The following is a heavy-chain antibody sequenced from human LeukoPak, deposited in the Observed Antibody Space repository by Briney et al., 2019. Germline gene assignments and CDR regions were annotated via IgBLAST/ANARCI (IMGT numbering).Heavy chain of an antibody. Sequence: PGGSLRLSCAASGFTFSSYAMSWVRQAPGKGLEWVSVIYIGGSTYYADSVRGRFTISRDNSRNTVYLQMNSLRPEDTAVYYCARDRHSRNIVGEVYYFDYWGQGALVTVSS. D-gene: IGHD1-26*01. CDR1: GFTFSSYA. V-gene: IGHV3-66*02. J-gene: IGHJ4*02. CDR2: IYIGGST. CDR3: ARDRHSRNIVGEVYYFDY.